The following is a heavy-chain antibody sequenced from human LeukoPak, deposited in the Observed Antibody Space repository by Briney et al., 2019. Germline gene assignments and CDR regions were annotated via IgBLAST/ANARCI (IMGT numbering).Heavy chain of an antibody. CDR3: ARWGNDYSQFDS. CDR2: ISTSGGST. J-gene: IGHJ4*02. CDR1: GFPLRNYA. V-gene: IGHV3-23*01. Sequence: GGSLRLSCAASGFPLRNYAVSWVRQAPGKGLEWVSGISTSGGSTYYADSVKGRFTISRDNSKNTLFLQMNSLRTEDTAVYFCARWGNDYSQFDSWGQGTLVTVS. D-gene: IGHD4-11*01.